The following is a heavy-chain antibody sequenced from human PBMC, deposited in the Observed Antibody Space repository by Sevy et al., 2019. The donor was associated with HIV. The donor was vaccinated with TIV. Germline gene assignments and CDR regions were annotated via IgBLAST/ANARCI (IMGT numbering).Heavy chain of an antibody. D-gene: IGHD3-10*01. J-gene: IGHJ4*02. CDR3: ARGPAGDELDY. V-gene: IGHV3-21*01. CDR1: GFTFSSYS. Sequence: GGSLRLSCAASGFTFSSYSMNWVRQAPGKGLEWVSSISSSSSYIYYADSVKGRFTISRDNAKNSQYLQMNSLRAEDTAVYYCARGPAGDELDYWGQGTLVTVSS. CDR2: ISSSSSYI.